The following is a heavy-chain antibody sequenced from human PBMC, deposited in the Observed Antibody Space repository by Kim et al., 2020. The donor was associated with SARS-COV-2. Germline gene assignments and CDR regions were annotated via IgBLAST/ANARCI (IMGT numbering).Heavy chain of an antibody. CDR3: AKDLGYSYGNAGYYYYGMDL. Sequence: GGSLRLSCAASGFTFSSYGMHWVRQAPGKGLEWVAVISYDGSNKYYADSVKGRFTISRDNSKNTLYLQMNSLRAEDTAVYYCAKDLGYSYGNAGYYYYGMDLWGQGTTVTVSS. J-gene: IGHJ6*02. D-gene: IGHD5-18*01. CDR1: GFTFSSYG. CDR2: ISYDGSNK. V-gene: IGHV3-30*18.